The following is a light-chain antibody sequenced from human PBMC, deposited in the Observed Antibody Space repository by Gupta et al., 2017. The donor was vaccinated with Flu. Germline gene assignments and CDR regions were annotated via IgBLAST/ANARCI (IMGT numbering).Light chain of an antibody. V-gene: IGLV8-61*01. J-gene: IGLJ2*01. CDR1: SDSVSTGYY. CDR3: VLYLGNGISI. Sequence: TATLTFALSSDSVSTGYYPSWYQQTPGQAPRTLIYSTNIRSFGVPDRFSGSILGNKAALTITGAQADDECDYYCVLYLGNGISIFGGGTKLTVL. CDR2: STN.